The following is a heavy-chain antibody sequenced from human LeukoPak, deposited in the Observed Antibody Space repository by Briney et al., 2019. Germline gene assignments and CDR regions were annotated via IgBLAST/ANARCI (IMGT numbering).Heavy chain of an antibody. CDR1: GFTFDDYA. J-gene: IGHJ4*02. D-gene: IGHD3-10*01. CDR3: AKDQVRGAPRDYFDY. V-gene: IGHV3-9*01. Sequence: GGSLRLSCAASGFTFDDYAMHWVRQAPGKGLEWVSGISWNSGSIGYADSVKGRFTISRDNAKNSLYLQMNSLRAEDTAVYYCAKDQVRGAPRDYFDYWGQGTLVTVSS. CDR2: ISWNSGSI.